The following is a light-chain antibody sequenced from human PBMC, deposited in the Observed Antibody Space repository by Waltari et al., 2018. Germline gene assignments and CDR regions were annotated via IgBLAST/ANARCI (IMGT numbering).Light chain of an antibody. CDR2: QDV. Sequence: SYELTQPPSVSVSPGPTATITCPGDNLGNKYTCWYQQKTGQSPVLIINQDVKRPSGVPERFSASISGNTATLTISGAQALDEADYYCQVWDTSLNYVFGAGTKVTVL. J-gene: IGLJ1*01. CDR1: NLGNKY. V-gene: IGLV3-1*01. CDR3: QVWDTSLNYV.